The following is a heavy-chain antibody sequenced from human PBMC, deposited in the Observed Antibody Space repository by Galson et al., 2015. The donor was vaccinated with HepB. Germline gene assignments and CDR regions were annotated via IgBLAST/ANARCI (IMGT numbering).Heavy chain of an antibody. CDR1: GFALNSYS. Sequence: SLRLSCAPSGFALNSYSVNGIRQAPGKGLEWVASISSSSSYIHYVDSVKGRFTISRDNAKNSMDLQMNGLGEDDTAVYFCVRGLYEFWGGYRPDTFDLWGQGTMVTVSS. V-gene: IGHV3-21*06. CDR2: ISSSSSYI. J-gene: IGHJ3*01. CDR3: VRGLYEFWGGYRPDTFDL. D-gene: IGHD3/OR15-3a*01.